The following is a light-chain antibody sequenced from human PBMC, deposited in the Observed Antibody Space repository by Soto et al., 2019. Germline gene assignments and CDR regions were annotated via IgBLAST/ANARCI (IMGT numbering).Light chain of an antibody. CDR1: TGAVTSGHY. Sequence: QAVVTQEPSLTVSPGGTVTLTCDSSTGAVTSGHYPYWFQQKPGQAPRTLIYDTNNKHSWTPARFSGSLLGCKAALTLSGAQPEDEAEYYCLLFYSGPRVFGGGTKVTVL. CDR2: DTN. J-gene: IGLJ3*02. V-gene: IGLV7-46*01. CDR3: LLFYSGPRV.